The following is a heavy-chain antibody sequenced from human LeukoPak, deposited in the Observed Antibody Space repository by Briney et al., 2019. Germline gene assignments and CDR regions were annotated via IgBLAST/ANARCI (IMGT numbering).Heavy chain of an antibody. CDR1: GYTFSDYY. D-gene: IGHD6-19*01. J-gene: IGHJ4*02. CDR2: MNPNSGNT. V-gene: IGHV1-8*03. Sequence: ASVKVSCKASGYTFSDYYMHWVRQAPGQGLEWMGWMNPNSGNTGYAQRFQGRVTITRKTSLTTAYMELTSLRSEDTAVYYCASLLTYSSGWFLYWGQGTLVTVSS. CDR3: ASLLTYSSGWFLY.